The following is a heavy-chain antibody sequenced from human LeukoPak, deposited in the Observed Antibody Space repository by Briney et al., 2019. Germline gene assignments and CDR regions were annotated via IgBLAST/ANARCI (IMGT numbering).Heavy chain of an antibody. CDR3: ARDIENSGFDY. CDR2: TYYSGTT. J-gene: IGHJ4*02. V-gene: IGHV4-59*12. Sequence: SETLSLTCTVSGGSISSYYWSWIRQPPGKGLEWIGYTYYSGTTNYNPSLKSRVIISIDTSKNQFSLKLSSVTAADTAVYYCARDIENSGFDYWGQGTLVTVSS. CDR1: GGSISSYY. D-gene: IGHD4-23*01.